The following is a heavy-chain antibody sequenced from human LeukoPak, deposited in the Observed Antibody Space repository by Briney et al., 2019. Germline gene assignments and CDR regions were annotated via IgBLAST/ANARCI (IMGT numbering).Heavy chain of an antibody. J-gene: IGHJ2*01. D-gene: IGHD3-10*01. Sequence: PGGSLRLSCAASGFSFSSHGMSWVRQAPWKGPEWVSSISSGSDYTFYADSVKGRFTISRDNSKNTLYLQMNSLRAGDTAIYHCAKIGVIGNWYYDAWGRGTLVTVSS. CDR3: AKIGVIGNWYYDA. CDR2: ISSGSDYT. CDR1: GFSFSSHG. V-gene: IGHV3-23*01.